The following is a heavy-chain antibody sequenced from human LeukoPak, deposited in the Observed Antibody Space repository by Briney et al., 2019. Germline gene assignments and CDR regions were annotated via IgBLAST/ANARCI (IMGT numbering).Heavy chain of an antibody. D-gene: IGHD3-16*01. CDR2: IDPASGIT. Sequence: GASVTVSCKASGYIFNDYWIHWVRQAPGRGLKCLGWIDPASGITNQPQKFQGRITVTRDTSASTVYMDLTGLTTDDTALYYCARVGAPGGLRPYHYYYWGQGTLVSVSS. V-gene: IGHV1-2*02. CDR3: ARVGAPGGLRPYHYYY. CDR1: GYIFNDYW. J-gene: IGHJ4*02.